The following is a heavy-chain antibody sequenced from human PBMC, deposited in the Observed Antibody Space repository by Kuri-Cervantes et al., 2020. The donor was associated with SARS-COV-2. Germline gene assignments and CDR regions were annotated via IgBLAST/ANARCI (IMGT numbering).Heavy chain of an antibody. V-gene: IGHV3-53*01. J-gene: IGHJ4*02. Sequence: GSLRLSCAASGFTVSSNYMSWVRQAPGKGLEWVSVIYSGGSTYYADSVKGRFTISRDNSKNTLYLQMNSLRAEDTAVYYCAKDQWELLGGGYWGQGTLVTVSS. CDR3: AKDQWELLGGGY. D-gene: IGHD1-26*01. CDR2: IYSGGST. CDR1: GFTVSSNY.